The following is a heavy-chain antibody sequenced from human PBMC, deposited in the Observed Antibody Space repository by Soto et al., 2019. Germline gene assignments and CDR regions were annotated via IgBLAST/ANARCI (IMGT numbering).Heavy chain of an antibody. V-gene: IGHV3-48*01. J-gene: IGHJ4*02. CDR2: ISSSGRTI. CDR1: GFTFSSYS. Sequence: GGSLRLSCAASGFTFSSYSMNWVRQAPGKGLEWVSYISSSGRTIYYADSVKGRFTISRDNAKNSLYLQMNSLRAEDTAVYYCARDYDSSGYPRYYFDYWGQGTLVTVSS. CDR3: ARDYDSSGYPRYYFDY. D-gene: IGHD3-22*01.